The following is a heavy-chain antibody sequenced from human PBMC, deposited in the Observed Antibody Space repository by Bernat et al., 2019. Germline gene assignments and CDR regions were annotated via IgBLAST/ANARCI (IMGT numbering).Heavy chain of an antibody. CDR3: AKDSCSSTSCYFSAFDI. Sequence: EVQLLESGGGLVQPGGSLRLSCAASGFTFSSYAMSWVRQAPGKGLEWVSAISGSGGSTYDADSVKGRFTISRDNSKNTLYLQMNSLRAEDTAVYYCAKDSCSSTSCYFSAFDIWGQGTMVTVSS. J-gene: IGHJ3*02. V-gene: IGHV3-23*01. D-gene: IGHD2-2*01. CDR1: GFTFSSYA. CDR2: ISGSGGST.